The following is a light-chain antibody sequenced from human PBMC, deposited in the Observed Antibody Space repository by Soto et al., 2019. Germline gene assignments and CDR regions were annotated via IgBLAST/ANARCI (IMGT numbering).Light chain of an antibody. CDR1: QSVSSN. CDR2: GAS. Sequence: IVLPQSPATLSVSPGERATLSCRASQSVSSNFAWYQQKPGQAPRLLIYGASTRASGLPARFSGSGSGTEFTLTISSLQSEDFAVYYCQQYYNWPPRVTFGQGTRLEIK. V-gene: IGKV3-15*01. J-gene: IGKJ5*01. CDR3: QQYYNWPPRVT.